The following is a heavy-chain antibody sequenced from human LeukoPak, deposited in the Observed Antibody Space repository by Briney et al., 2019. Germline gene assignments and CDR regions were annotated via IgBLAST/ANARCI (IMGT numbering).Heavy chain of an antibody. V-gene: IGHV3-7*03. CDR3: AKEPYSSSWYYFDY. Sequence: GGSLRLSCAASGFAFSDSWMTWIRQAPGKGLEWVAFIKGDGSAKKYVDSVKGRFTISRDNAKNSLFLQMNSLRAEDTAVYYCAKEPYSSSWYYFDYWGQGTLVTVSS. D-gene: IGHD6-13*01. CDR1: GFAFSDSW. J-gene: IGHJ4*02. CDR2: IKGDGSAK.